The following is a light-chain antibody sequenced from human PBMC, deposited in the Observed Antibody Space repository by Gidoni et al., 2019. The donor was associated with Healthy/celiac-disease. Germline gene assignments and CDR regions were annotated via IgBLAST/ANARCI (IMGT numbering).Light chain of an antibody. CDR2: WAS. Sequence: DIVMTQSPDSLAGSLGERATINCKSSQSVLYSSNNKNYLAWYQQKPGQPPKLLIYWASTRESGVPDRFSGSESGTDFTLTISSLQAEDVAVYYCQQYYSTPPTFGGGTKVEIK. J-gene: IGKJ4*01. V-gene: IGKV4-1*01. CDR3: QQYYSTPPT. CDR1: QSVLYSSNNKNY.